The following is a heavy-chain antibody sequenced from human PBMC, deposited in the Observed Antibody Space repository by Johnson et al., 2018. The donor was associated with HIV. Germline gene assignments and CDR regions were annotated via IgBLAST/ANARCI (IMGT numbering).Heavy chain of an antibody. J-gene: IGHJ3*02. CDR3: AKGPILDDGFDI. D-gene: IGHD3-3*01. V-gene: IGHV3-33*06. CDR2: IWYDGSNK. Sequence: QVQLVESGGGVVQPGRSLRLSCAASGFTFSSYGMHWVRQAPGKGLEWVAVIWYDGSNKYYADYVKGRFTISRDNSKNTLYLQMNSLRAEDTAVYYCAKGPILDDGFDIWGQGTMVTVSS. CDR1: GFTFSSYG.